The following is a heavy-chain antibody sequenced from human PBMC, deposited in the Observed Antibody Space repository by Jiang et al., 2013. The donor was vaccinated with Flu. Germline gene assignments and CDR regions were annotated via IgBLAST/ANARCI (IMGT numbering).Heavy chain of an antibody. CDR2: ISVNGDST. D-gene: IGHD2-15*01. V-gene: IGHV3-23*01. CDR3: ATEGGCSGGSCNRDYYYYGMDV. J-gene: IGHJ6*02. CDR1: GFTFSTYW. Sequence: QLLESGGGLVQPGGSLRLSCAASGFTFSTYWMSWVRQAPGKGLAWVSGISVNGDSTYYADSVKGRFTISRDNSNNTLYLQMNSLRAEDTAVYYCATEGGCSGGSCNRDYYYYGMDVWGQGTTVTVSS.